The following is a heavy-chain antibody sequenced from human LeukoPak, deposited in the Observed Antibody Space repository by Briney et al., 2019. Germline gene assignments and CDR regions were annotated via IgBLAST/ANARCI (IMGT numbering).Heavy chain of an antibody. CDR1: GGSISSSSYY. Sequence: SETLSLTCTVSGGSISSSSYYWDWLRQSAGTGLEWIGRFYTSGSTSYNPSLKSRVTLSINTSKNQFSLKLSSVTAADTAVYYCASSSEQLRRFDYWGQGTLVTVSS. D-gene: IGHD5-18*01. J-gene: IGHJ4*02. V-gene: IGHV4-61*02. CDR3: ASSSEQLRRFDY. CDR2: FYTSGST.